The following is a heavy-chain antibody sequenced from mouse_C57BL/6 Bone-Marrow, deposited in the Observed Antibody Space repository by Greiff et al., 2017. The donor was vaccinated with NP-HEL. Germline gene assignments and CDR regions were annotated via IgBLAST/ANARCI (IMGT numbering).Heavy chain of an antibody. V-gene: IGHV1-80*01. D-gene: IGHD1-1*01. CDR3: ARRVDYGSSFDY. CDR1: GYAFSSYW. Sequence: VQLQQSGAELVKPGASVKISCKASGYAFSSYWMNWVKQRPGKGLEWIGQIYPGDGDTNYNGKFKGKATLTADKSSSTAYMQLSSLTSEDSAVYFCARRVDYGSSFDYWGQGTTLTVSS. J-gene: IGHJ2*01. CDR2: IYPGDGDT.